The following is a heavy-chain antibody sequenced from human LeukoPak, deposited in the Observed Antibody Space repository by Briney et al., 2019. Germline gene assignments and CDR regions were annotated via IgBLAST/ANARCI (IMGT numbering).Heavy chain of an antibody. CDR3: ARDRAYCTTTGCSRAHWDY. D-gene: IGHD2-2*01. J-gene: IGHJ4*02. V-gene: IGHV3-30-3*01. CDR1: GFTFSTYS. CDR2: ISFAGSIE. Sequence: PGGSLRLSCAASGFTFSTYSMHWVRQAPGKGLEWVAVISFAGSIEYYADSVKGRFTISRDNAKNTVYLQMNSLRAEDTAVYYCARDRAYCTTTGCSRAHWDYWGQGTLVTVSS.